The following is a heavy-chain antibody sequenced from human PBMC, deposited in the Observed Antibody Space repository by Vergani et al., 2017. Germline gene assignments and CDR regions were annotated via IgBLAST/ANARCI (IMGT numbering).Heavy chain of an antibody. Sequence: QVQLVQSGAEVKKPGSSVKVSCKASGGTFSSYTISWVRQAPGQGLEWMGRIIPILGIAKYAQTFQGRVTITADKSTSTAYMELSSLRSEDTAVYYCARGSSMATVVTTIFDYWGQGTLVTVSS. CDR3: ARGSSMATVVTTIFDY. CDR2: IIPILGIA. D-gene: IGHD4-23*01. J-gene: IGHJ4*02. V-gene: IGHV1-69*02. CDR1: GGTFSSYT.